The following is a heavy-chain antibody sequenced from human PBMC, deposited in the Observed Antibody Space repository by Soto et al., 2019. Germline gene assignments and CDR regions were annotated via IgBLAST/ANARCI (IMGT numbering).Heavy chain of an antibody. CDR3: ARVGQLFPDLDL. V-gene: IGHV4-34*01. CDR2: INHTGST. J-gene: IGHJ2*01. Sequence: QVQLQQWGAGLLKPSETLSLSCSVYGTSFSNSYWSWIRQAPGQGLEWLGEINHTGSTNYNPSLKSRVTISVDASKKESSLKLRSVTAADTAVYYCARVGQLFPDLDLWGRGTLVSVSS. D-gene: IGHD3-10*01. CDR1: GTSFSNSY.